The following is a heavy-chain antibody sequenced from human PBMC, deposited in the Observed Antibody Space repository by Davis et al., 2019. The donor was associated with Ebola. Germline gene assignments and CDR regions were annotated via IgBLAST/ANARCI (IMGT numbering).Heavy chain of an antibody. CDR1: GASISDSNYF. CDR3: AISVTSRPIDY. D-gene: IGHD6-6*01. J-gene: IGHJ4*02. V-gene: IGHV4-39*07. CDR2: VFYSGTP. Sequence: SETLSLTCTVSGASISDSNYFWAWIRQPPGKGLEWIGSVFYSGTPYYNPFLKSRVTMSVDTSKNQFSLKVTSVTAADTAIYYCAISVTSRPIDYWGQGTLVTVSS.